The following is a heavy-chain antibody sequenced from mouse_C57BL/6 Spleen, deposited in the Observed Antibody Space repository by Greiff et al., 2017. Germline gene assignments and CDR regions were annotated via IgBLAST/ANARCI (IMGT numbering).Heavy chain of an antibody. CDR2: IYPRSGST. J-gene: IGHJ4*01. D-gene: IGHD2-5*01. CDR3: AYSNPSAIDY. Sequence: VQLQESGAELARPGASVKLSCKASGYTFTSYGISWVKQRPGQGLEWIGEIYPRSGSTYYNEKFKGKATLTADKSSSTAYMELRSLTSEYSAVYFYAYSNPSAIDYWGQGTSVTVSA. CDR1: GYTFTSYG. V-gene: IGHV1-81*01.